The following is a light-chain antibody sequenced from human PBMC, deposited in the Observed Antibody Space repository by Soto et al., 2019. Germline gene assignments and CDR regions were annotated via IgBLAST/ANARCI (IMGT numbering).Light chain of an antibody. Sequence: DIVMTQSPATLSVAPGERVTFSCRASQGVSRKLAWYQHKPGQAPRLLIYGASTRATGIPDRFSGDGSVTHFTLTISRLEAEDFVMYYCQQYGSSPITFGQGTRREIK. CDR1: QGVSRK. J-gene: IGKJ5*01. V-gene: IGKV3-20*01. CDR2: GAS. CDR3: QQYGSSPIT.